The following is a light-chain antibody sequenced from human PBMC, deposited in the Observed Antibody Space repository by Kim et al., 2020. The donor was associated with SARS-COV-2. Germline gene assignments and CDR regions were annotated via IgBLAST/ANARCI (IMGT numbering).Light chain of an antibody. J-gene: IGLJ1*01. V-gene: IGLV3-1*01. CDR1: KLGDKY. CDR3: QAWDSSTASYV. CDR2: QDT. Sequence: SPGQTASITCSGDKLGDKYACWYQQKPGQSPVLVIYQDTKRPSGIPERFSGSNSGNTATLTISGTQAMDEADYYCQAWDSSTASYVFGTGTKVTV.